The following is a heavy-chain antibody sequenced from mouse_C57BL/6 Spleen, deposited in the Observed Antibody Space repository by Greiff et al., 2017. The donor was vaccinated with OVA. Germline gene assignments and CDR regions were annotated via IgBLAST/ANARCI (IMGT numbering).Heavy chain of an antibody. Sequence: EVKLQESGGGLVKPGGSLTLSCAASGFTFSSYAMSWVRQTPEKRLEWVATISDGGSSIYYPDNVKGRFTISRDNAKNNLYMQMSHLKYEDTAMYYCARDGYYGRKADMDYWGQGTTLTVSS. J-gene: IGHJ2*01. CDR2: ISDGGSSI. CDR1: GFTFSSYA. V-gene: IGHV5-4*01. CDR3: ARDGYYGRKADMDY. D-gene: IGHD1-1*01.